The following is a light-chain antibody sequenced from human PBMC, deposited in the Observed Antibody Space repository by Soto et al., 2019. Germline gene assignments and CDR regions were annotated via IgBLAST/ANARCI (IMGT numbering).Light chain of an antibody. V-gene: IGLV2-14*03. CDR3: SSFTSSGTHV. J-gene: IGLJ1*01. CDR1: SSDVGGYNY. Sequence: QSVLTQPASVSGSPGQSITISCTGTSSDVGGYNYVSWYQQHPGKVPRLMIYDVSNRPSGVSDRFSGSQSANTASLTISGLQADDEADYYCSSFTSSGTHVFGSGTKLTVL. CDR2: DVS.